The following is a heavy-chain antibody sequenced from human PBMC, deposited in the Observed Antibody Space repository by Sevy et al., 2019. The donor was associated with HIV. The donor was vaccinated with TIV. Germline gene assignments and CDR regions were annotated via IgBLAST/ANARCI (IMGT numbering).Heavy chain of an antibody. V-gene: IGHV3-7*01. Sequence: GESLKISCAASGFTFSSYWMTWVRQAPGKGLEWVANVKQDGSVKYYVDSVKGRFTISRDNARNLVYLQMNSLRVDDTALYYCVRAIAAHDSFWGQGTLVTVSS. CDR1: GFTFSSYW. CDR2: VKQDGSVK. CDR3: VRAIAAHDSF. D-gene: IGHD6-13*01. J-gene: IGHJ4*02.